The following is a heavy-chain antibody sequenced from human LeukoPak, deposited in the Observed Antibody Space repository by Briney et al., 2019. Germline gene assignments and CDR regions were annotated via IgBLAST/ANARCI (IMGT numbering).Heavy chain of an antibody. J-gene: IGHJ5*02. CDR2: INHSGST. V-gene: IGHV4-34*01. D-gene: IGHD6-13*01. CDR1: GGSFSGYY. Sequence: PSETLSLTCAVYGGSFSGYYWSWIRQPPGKGLEWIGEINHSGSTNYNPSLKSRVTISVDTSKNQFSLKLSSVTAADTAVYYCARGAGYSSSWWHNWFDPWGQGTLVTVSS. CDR3: ARGAGYSSSWWHNWFDP.